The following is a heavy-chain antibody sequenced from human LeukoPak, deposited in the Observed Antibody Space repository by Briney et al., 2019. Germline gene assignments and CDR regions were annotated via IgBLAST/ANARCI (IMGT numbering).Heavy chain of an antibody. D-gene: IGHD2-2*01. J-gene: IGHJ5*02. Sequence: SLKVSCKASGGTFSSYAISWVRQAPGQGLEWMGGIIPIFGTTNYAQTVQGRVTISADKSTSTAYIELSSLRSEETAVYYCARRYGGPRGIHCSSTSCYYGNLFDPWGEGSLVTVSS. CDR3: ARRYGGPRGIHCSSTSCYYGNLFDP. CDR2: IIPIFGTT. CDR1: GGTFSSYA. V-gene: IGHV1-69*06.